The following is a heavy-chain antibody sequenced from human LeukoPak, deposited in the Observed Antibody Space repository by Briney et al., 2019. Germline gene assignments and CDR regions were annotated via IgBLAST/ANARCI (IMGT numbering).Heavy chain of an antibody. D-gene: IGHD1-26*01. Sequence: GGSLRLSCVASGFTCSSYSMNWVRQAPGKGLQYISYISSSSTINYADSVKGRFTISRDDAKNSLYLQMNSLRDEDTAVYYCARILGGSGSYGAFDIWGQGTMVTVSS. V-gene: IGHV3-48*02. J-gene: IGHJ3*02. CDR2: ISSSSTI. CDR3: ARILGGSGSYGAFDI. CDR1: GFTCSSYS.